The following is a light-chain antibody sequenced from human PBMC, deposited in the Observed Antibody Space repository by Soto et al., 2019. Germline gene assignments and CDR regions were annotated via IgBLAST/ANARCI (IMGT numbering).Light chain of an antibody. CDR3: QQANSFPIT. CDR1: QSVSSSH. CDR2: AAS. Sequence: PGERATVSCSASQSVSSSHLAWYQHKPGQAPRLLIYAASTRATGIPARFSGSGSGTDFTLTISSLQPEDFATYFCQQANSFPITFGQRTLLENK. J-gene: IGKJ5*01. V-gene: IGKV3D-7*01.